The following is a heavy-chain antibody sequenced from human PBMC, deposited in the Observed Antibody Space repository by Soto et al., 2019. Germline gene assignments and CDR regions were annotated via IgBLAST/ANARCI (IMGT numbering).Heavy chain of an antibody. D-gene: IGHD5-18*01. CDR1: AFTFSSYR. J-gene: IGHJ6*02. CDR2: ISYDASDK. Sequence: QVQLLESGRRVVPPARSLRLSCAASAFTFSSYRIHWVRAAPGKGLDRVAVISYDASDKYYADSVKGRFTISRDNSKNPLYLLMNSLRAEDTTVYYCVKERYGQLWLDDYGMDVWGQGTTGCVSS. CDR3: VKERYGQLWLDDYGMDV. V-gene: IGHV3-30*18.